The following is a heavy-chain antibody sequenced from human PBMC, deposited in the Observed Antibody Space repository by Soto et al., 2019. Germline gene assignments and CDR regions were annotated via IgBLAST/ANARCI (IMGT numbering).Heavy chain of an antibody. CDR2: AYYSGST. D-gene: IGHD3-22*01. CDR1: GASISRSNYY. CDR3: ARRDALYYFDRRGWFDY. V-gene: IGHV4-39*01. J-gene: IGHJ4*02. Sequence: QLQLQESGPGLVKPSETLSLTCTVSGASISRSNYYWAWIRQLPGTGLEWIGSAYYSGSTYYNPSLKSRVTISVDTSNNQFSLKLNCVTAAVTAVYYCARRDALYYFDRRGWFDYWGQGTLVTVSS.